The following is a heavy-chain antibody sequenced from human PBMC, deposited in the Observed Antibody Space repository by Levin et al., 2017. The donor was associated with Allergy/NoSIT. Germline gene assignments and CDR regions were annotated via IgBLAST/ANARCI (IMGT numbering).Heavy chain of an antibody. Sequence: GESLKISCAASGFTFSSYAMHWVRQAPGKGLEWVAVISYDGSNKYYADSVKGRFTISRDNSKNTLYLQMNSLRAEDTAVYYCARDLVGLYRWGGAVDYWGQGTLVTVSS. CDR3: ARDLVGLYRWGGAVDY. V-gene: IGHV3-30-3*01. CDR1: GFTFSSYA. CDR2: ISYDGSNK. D-gene: IGHD3-3*01. J-gene: IGHJ4*02.